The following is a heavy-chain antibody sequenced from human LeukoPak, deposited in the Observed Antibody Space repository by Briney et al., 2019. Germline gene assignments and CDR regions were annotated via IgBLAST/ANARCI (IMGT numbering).Heavy chain of an antibody. D-gene: IGHD1-26*01. J-gene: IGHJ6*03. CDR2: INAGNGNT. Sequence: ASVKVSCKASGYTFTSYATHWVRQAPGQRLEWMGWINAGNGNTKYPQKFQGRVTITRDTSASTAYMELSSLRSEDTAVYYCARDGSYNYYYYYMDVWGKGTTVTVSS. CDR1: GYTFTSYA. CDR3: ARDGSYNYYYYYMDV. V-gene: IGHV1-3*01.